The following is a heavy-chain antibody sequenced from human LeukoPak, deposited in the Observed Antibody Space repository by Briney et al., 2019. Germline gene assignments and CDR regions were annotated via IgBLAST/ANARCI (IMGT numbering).Heavy chain of an antibody. Sequence: GGSLRLTCVASEFRFGRDWISWVRQAPGKGLEWVACIKQDGSEEYYVGSVRGRFTVSVDNGKNSLYLQMNSLRAEDTARYYCATLDSTKSVFWGRGTEVTVSS. V-gene: IGHV3-7*01. CDR3: ATLDSTKSVF. J-gene: IGHJ1*01. D-gene: IGHD2-2*01. CDR2: IKQDGSEE. CDR1: EFRFGRDW.